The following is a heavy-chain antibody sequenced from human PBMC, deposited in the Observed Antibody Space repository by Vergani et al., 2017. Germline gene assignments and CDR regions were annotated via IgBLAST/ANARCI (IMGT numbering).Heavy chain of an antibody. V-gene: IGHV3-48*03. J-gene: IGHJ4*02. CDR3: ARSWNHFDY. D-gene: IGHD1-1*01. CDR1: GFTFSSYE. Sequence: VQLVESGGGVVQPGRSLRLSCAASGFTFSSYEMNWVRQAPGKGLEWVSYISLSGNTIYYADSVKGRFTISRDNAKNSLYLQMNSLRAEDTAVYYCARSWNHFDYWGQGTLVTVSS. CDR2: ISLSGNTI.